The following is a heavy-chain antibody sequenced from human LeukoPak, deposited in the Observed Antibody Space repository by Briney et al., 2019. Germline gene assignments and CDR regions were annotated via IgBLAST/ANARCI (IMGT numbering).Heavy chain of an antibody. D-gene: IGHD3-10*01. CDR2: ICYNGTDK. CDR3: AKAGASGSGPIDS. J-gene: IGHJ4*02. Sequence: GGSLRLSCAASGFIFRTYAMNWVRQAPGKGLEWVAFICYNGTDKYADSVKGRFTISRDNSKNTLYLEMNRHRPEDTALYYCAKAGASGSGPIDSWGQGTPVIVSS. V-gene: IGHV3-30*02. CDR1: GFIFRTYA.